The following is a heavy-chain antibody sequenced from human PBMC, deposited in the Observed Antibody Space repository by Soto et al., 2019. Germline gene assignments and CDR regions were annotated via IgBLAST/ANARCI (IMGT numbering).Heavy chain of an antibody. D-gene: IGHD5-12*01. V-gene: IGHV3-30*18. J-gene: IGHJ6*02. CDR2: ISYDGSNK. CDR3: AKADIVATIDGYYYYGMDV. Sequence: GGSLRLSCAASGFTFSSYGMHWVRQAPGKGLEWVAVISYDGSNKYYADSVKGRFTISRDNSKNTLYLQMNSLRAEDTAVYYYAKADIVATIDGYYYYGMDVWGQGTTVTVSS. CDR1: GFTFSSYG.